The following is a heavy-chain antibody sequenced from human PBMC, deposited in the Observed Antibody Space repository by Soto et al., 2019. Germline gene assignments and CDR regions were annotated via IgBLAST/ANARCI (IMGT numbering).Heavy chain of an antibody. D-gene: IGHD2-15*01. J-gene: IGHJ4*02. Sequence: LSLRSAVDGASISGYYCCWILQPAGKRVKWIGEINHSGSTNYNPSLKSRVTISVDTSKNQFSLKLSSVTAADTAVYYCARGRDIVVVVAARRSFSYYFDYWGQGTLVTVSS. CDR3: ARGRDIVVVVAARRSFSYYFDY. V-gene: IGHV4-34*01. CDR2: INHSGST. CDR1: GASISGYY.